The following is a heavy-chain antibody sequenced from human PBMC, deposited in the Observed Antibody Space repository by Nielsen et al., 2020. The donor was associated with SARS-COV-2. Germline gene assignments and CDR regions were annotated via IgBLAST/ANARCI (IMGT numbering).Heavy chain of an antibody. CDR2: IYYSGST. D-gene: IGHD4-23*01. Sequence: SETLSLTCTVSGGSVSSVSYYWSWIRQPPGKGLEWIGYIYYSGSTNYNPSLKSRVTISVDTSKNQFSLKLSSVTAADTAVYYCARRDYGGNSGFDYWGQGTLVTVSS. V-gene: IGHV4-61*01. CDR1: GGSVSSVSYY. CDR3: ARRDYGGNSGFDY. J-gene: IGHJ4*02.